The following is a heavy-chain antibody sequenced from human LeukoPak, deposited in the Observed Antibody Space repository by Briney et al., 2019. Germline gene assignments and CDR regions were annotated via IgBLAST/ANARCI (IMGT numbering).Heavy chain of an antibody. J-gene: IGHJ4*02. Sequence: TGGSLRLSCAASGFTFSGYAMHWVRQAPGKGLEWVAVISYDGSNKYYADSVKGRFTISRDNSKNTLYLQMNSLRAEDTAVYYCARRDSSGSLDFDYWGQGTLVTVSS. D-gene: IGHD3-22*01. CDR3: ARRDSSGSLDFDY. CDR1: GFTFSGYA. V-gene: IGHV3-30-3*01. CDR2: ISYDGSNK.